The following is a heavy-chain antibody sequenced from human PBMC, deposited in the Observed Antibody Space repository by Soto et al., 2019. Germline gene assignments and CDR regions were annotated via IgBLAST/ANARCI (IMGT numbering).Heavy chain of an antibody. CDR2: ISSSSSTI. Sequence: PGGSLRLSCAASGFTFSSYSMNWVRQAPGKGLEWVSYISSSSSTIYYADSVKGRFTISRDNAKNSLYLQMNSLRDEDTAVFYCARDAEEDGSGSYYNPTYYYYYGMDVWGQGTTVTVSS. D-gene: IGHD3-10*01. CDR1: GFTFSSYS. CDR3: ARDAEEDGSGSYYNPTYYYYYGMDV. J-gene: IGHJ6*02. V-gene: IGHV3-48*02.